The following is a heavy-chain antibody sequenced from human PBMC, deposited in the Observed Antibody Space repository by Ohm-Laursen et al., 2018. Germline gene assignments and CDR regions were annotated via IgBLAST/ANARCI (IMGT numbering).Heavy chain of an antibody. CDR1: GGSISSYY. CDR2: IYYSGST. V-gene: IGHV4-59*08. D-gene: IGHD3-3*01. J-gene: IGHJ6*02. CDR3: ARHAPPNYDFWSGYNYYYYYGMDV. Sequence: SETLSLTCTVSGGSISSYYWSWIRQPPGKGLEWIGYIYYSGSTNYNPSLKSRVTISVDTSKNQFSLKLSSVTAADTAVYYCARHAPPNYDFWSGYNYYYYYGMDVWGQGTTVTVSS.